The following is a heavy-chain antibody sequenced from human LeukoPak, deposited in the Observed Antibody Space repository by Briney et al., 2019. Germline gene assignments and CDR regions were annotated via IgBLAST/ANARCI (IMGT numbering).Heavy chain of an antibody. CDR3: ARDPIQLWSNFDY. CDR2: IIPILGIA. CDR1: GYPFPNYV. D-gene: IGHD5-18*01. V-gene: IGHV1-69*04. J-gene: IGHJ4*02. Sequence: ASVKVSCKASGYPFPNYVISWVRQAPGQGLEWMGRIIPILGIANYAQKFQGRVTITADKSTSTAYMELSSLRSEDTAVYYCARDPIQLWSNFDYWGQGTLVTVSS.